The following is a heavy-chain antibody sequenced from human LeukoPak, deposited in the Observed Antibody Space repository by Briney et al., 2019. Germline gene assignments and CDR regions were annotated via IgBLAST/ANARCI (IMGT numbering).Heavy chain of an antibody. CDR1: GSTFSSYA. CDR2: ISYDGSSK. Sequence: GRSLRLSCAASGSTFSSYAMHWVRQAPGKGLEWVAVISYDGSSKYYVDSVKGLFTISRDNSKDTLYLQMNSLRAEDTAVYYCARGRSTYYLDYWGQGTLVTVSS. J-gene: IGHJ4*02. D-gene: IGHD1-1*01. CDR3: ARGRSTYYLDY. V-gene: IGHV3-30-3*01.